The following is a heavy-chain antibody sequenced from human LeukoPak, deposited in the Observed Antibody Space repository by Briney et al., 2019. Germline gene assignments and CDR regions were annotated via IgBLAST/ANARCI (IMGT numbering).Heavy chain of an antibody. Sequence: PGGSLRLSCAVSGFTVSRNYMSWVRQAPGRGLEWGSIIYSAGDTYYADSVKGRFTISRDNSNNTLYLQMNNLRAEDSAVYFCARDRRFGTAWYTWYWGQGTLVSVSS. CDR2: IYSAGDT. CDR1: GFTVSRNY. V-gene: IGHV3-53*01. D-gene: IGHD1-1*01. J-gene: IGHJ4*02. CDR3: ARDRRFGTAWYTWY.